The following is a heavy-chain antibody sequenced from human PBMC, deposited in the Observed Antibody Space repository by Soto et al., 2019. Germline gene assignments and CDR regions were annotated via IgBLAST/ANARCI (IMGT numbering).Heavy chain of an antibody. J-gene: IGHJ6*02. V-gene: IGHV3-9*01. CDR2: TSWNSGSI. CDR3: AKDQGGAVAGTFGGMDV. D-gene: IGHD6-19*01. CDR1: GFTFDDYA. Sequence: EVQLVESGGGLVQPGRSLRLSCAASGFTFDDYAMHWVRQAPGKGLEWVSGTSWNSGSIGYADSVKGRFTISRDNAKNSLDLQMNSLRAEDTALYYCAKDQGGAVAGTFGGMDVWGQGTTVTVSS.